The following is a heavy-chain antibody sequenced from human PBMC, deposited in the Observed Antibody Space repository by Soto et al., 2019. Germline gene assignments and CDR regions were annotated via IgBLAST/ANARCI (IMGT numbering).Heavy chain of an antibody. CDR3: ASNYYYYYGMDV. V-gene: IGHV3-53*01. J-gene: IGHJ6*02. CDR1: GFTVSSNY. Sequence: PGGSLRLSCAASGFTVSSNYMSWVRQAPGKGLEWVSVIYSGGSTYYADSVKGRFTISRDNSKNTLYLQMNSLRAEDTAVYYCASNYYYYYGMDVWGQGTTVTVSS. CDR2: IYSGGST.